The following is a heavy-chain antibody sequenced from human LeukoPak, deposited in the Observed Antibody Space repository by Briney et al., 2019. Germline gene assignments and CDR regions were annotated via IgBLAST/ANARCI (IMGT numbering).Heavy chain of an antibody. Sequence: ASVKVSCKASGFTFNGYYVHWVRQAPGQGLEWMGRIHPYSGGSNSAQKFQDRVTMARDMSINTVYMELSGLRSDGTALYYCASAVPAIVIPQNGFDIWGPGTVVTVSS. V-gene: IGHV1-2*06. J-gene: IGHJ3*02. CDR2: IHPYSGGS. CDR3: ASAVPAIVIPQNGFDI. CDR1: GFTFNGYY. D-gene: IGHD1-26*01.